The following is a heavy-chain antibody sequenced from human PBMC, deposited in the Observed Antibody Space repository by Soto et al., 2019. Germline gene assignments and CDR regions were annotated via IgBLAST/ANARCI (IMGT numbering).Heavy chain of an antibody. V-gene: IGHV4-59*01. CDR3: ARDRGVGATGYYYGMDV. D-gene: IGHD1-26*01. CDR1: GGSISSYY. J-gene: IGHJ6*02. Sequence: KTSETLSLTCTVSGGSISSYYWSWIRQPPGKGLEWIGYIYYSGSTNYNPSLKSRVTISVDTSKNQFSLKLSSVTAADTAVYYCARDRGVGATGYYYGMDVWGQGTTVTVSS. CDR2: IYYSGST.